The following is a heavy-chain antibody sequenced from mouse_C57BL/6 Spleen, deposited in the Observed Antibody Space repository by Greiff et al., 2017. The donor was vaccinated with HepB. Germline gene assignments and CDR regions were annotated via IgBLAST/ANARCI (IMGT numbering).Heavy chain of an antibody. V-gene: IGHV5-9-1*02. CDR1: GFTFSSYA. CDR3: TREAQATYAMDY. CDR2: ISSGGDYI. J-gene: IGHJ4*01. Sequence: EVKLMESGEGLVKPGGSLKLSCAASGFTFSSYAMSWVRQTPEKRLEWVAYISSGGDYIYYADTVKGRFTISRDNARNTLYLQMSSLKSEDTAMYYCTREAQATYAMDYWGQGTSVTVSS. D-gene: IGHD3-2*02.